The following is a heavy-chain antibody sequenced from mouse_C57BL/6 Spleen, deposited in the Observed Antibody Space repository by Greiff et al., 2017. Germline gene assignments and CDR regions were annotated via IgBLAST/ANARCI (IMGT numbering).Heavy chain of an antibody. CDR1: GYPFTSYG. J-gene: IGHJ4*01. D-gene: IGHD1-1*01. CDR3: AGLYYGSSYASMDY. V-gene: IGHV1-81*01. CDR2: IYPRSGNT. Sequence: QVQLKESGAELARPGASVKLSCKASGYPFTSYGISWVKQRTGQGLEWIGEIYPRSGNTYYNEKFKGKATLTADKSTSTAYMELRSLTSEDSAVYFCAGLYYGSSYASMDYWGQGTSVTVSS.